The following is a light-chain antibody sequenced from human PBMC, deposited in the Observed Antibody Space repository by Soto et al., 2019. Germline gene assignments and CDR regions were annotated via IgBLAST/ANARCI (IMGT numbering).Light chain of an antibody. Sequence: DIQMTQSPSTLSGSVEDRATITCRASQTISSWLAWYQQKPGKAPKLLIYKASSLESGVPSRFSGSGSGTEFTLTISSLQPDDFATYYCQQYNSYPMYTFGQGTRLEIK. CDR1: QTISSW. CDR2: KAS. J-gene: IGKJ5*01. CDR3: QQYNSYPMYT. V-gene: IGKV1-5*03.